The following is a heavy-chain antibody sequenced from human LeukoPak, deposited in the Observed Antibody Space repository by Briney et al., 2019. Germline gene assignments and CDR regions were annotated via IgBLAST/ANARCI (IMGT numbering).Heavy chain of an antibody. J-gene: IGHJ3*02. Sequence: SETLSLTCTVSGGSISSYYWSWIRQPPGKGLEWIGYIYYSGSTNYNPSLKSRVTISVDTSKNQLSLKLSSVTAADTAVYYCARVDLVAGTFDTWGQGTMVTVSS. CDR1: GGSISSYY. CDR3: ARVDLVAGTFDT. V-gene: IGHV4-59*01. D-gene: IGHD2-15*01. CDR2: IYYSGST.